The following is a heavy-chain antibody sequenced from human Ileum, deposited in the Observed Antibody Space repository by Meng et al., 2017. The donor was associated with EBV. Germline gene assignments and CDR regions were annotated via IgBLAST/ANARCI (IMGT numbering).Heavy chain of an antibody. CDR1: GASISSNNW. CDR3: ASGRDYAWHS. CDR2: IYHSGST. D-gene: IGHD4-17*01. Sequence: QLQESGPGLGKPSGYLSLTCAVSGASISSNNWWSWVRQPPGKGLEWIGEIYHSGSTNYNPSFKSRVTMSVDKSKNQISLNLSSVTAADTAVYYCASGRDYAWHSWGRGTLVTVSS. J-gene: IGHJ4*02. V-gene: IGHV4-4*02.